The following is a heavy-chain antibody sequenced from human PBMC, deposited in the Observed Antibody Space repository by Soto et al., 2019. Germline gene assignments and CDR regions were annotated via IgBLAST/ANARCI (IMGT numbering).Heavy chain of an antibody. J-gene: IGHJ4*02. D-gene: IGHD3-10*01. V-gene: IGHV3-30-3*01. Sequence: QVQLVESGGGVVQPGRSLRLSCAASGFTFSSYAVHWVRQAPGKGLEWVAVISYDGSNQYYADSVKGRFTISRDNSKNTLYLQMNSLRVEDTAVYYCARDLLRFGELGDYWGQGTLVTVSS. CDR2: ISYDGSNQ. CDR3: ARDLLRFGELGDY. CDR1: GFTFSSYA.